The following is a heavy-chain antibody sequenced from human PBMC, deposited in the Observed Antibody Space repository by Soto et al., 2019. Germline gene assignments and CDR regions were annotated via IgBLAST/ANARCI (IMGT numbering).Heavy chain of an antibody. CDR2: IYYSGST. CDR3: AAHYYDTTGYFQH. J-gene: IGHJ1*01. D-gene: IGHD3-22*01. V-gene: IGHV4-39*01. CDR1: GGSISSSSYY. Sequence: SETLSLTCTVSGGSISSSSYYWGWIRQPPGKGLEWIGSIYYSGSTYYNPSLKSRVTISVDTSKNQFSLKLSSVTAADTAVYYCAAHYYDTTGYFQHWGQGTLVTVSS.